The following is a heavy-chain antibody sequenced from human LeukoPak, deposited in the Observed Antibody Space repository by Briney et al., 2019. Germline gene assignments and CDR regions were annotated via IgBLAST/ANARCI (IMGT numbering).Heavy chain of an antibody. CDR1: GFTFSIYD. CDR2: ISGNSDYT. V-gene: IGHV3-21*01. Sequence: GGSLRLSCAASGFTFSIYDMNWVRQAPGKGLEWISSISGNSDYTYYTDSVKGRFTSSRDNAKNSLYLQMNSLRAEDTAVYYCARNVVAYCSGGTCNDYWGKGTMVTVS. D-gene: IGHD2-15*01. J-gene: IGHJ4*02. CDR3: ARNVVAYCSGGTCNDY.